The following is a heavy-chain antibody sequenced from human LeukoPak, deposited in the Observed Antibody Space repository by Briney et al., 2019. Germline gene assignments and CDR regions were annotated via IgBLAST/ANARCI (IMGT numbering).Heavy chain of an antibody. D-gene: IGHD2-15*01. CDR2: IIPILGIA. V-gene: IGHV1-69*04. CDR3: ARRDCSGGSCYAGWFDP. J-gene: IGHJ5*02. CDR1: GGTFSSYA. Sequence: ASVKVSCKASGGTFSSYAISWVRQAPGQGLEWMGRIIPILGIANYAQKFQGRVTITADKSTSTAYMELSSLRSEDTAVYYCARRDCSGGSCYAGWFDPWGQGTLVTVSS.